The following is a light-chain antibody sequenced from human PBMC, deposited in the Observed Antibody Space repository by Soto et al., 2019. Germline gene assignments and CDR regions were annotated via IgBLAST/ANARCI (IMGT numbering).Light chain of an antibody. V-gene: IGKV3D-20*02. J-gene: IGKJ1*01. Sequence: EIVLTQSPDTLSLSTGDRATLSCRASDTVTGKYLAWYQQKAGQAPRLLIFAASNRATGIPDRFSGSGSGTDFTLTISSLEPEDFAIYYCQQRSSWPRTFGRGTKVDIK. CDR3: QQRSSWPRT. CDR2: AAS. CDR1: DTVTGKY.